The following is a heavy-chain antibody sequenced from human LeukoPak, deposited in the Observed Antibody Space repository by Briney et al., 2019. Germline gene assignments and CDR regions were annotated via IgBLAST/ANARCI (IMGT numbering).Heavy chain of an antibody. CDR1: GGSFSGYY. J-gene: IGHJ4*02. CDR3: ARDRSLRYQFDDSSGYFDY. D-gene: IGHD3-22*01. CDR2: INHSGST. V-gene: IGHV4-34*01. Sequence: KPSETLSLTCAVYGGSFSGYYWSWIRQPPGKGLEWIGEINHSGSTNYNPSLKSRVTISVDTSKNQFSLKLSSVTAADTAVYYCARDRSLRYQFDDSSGYFDYWGQGTLVTVSS.